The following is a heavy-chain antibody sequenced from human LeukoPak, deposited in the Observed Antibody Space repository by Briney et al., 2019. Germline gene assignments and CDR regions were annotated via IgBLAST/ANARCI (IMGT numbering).Heavy chain of an antibody. J-gene: IGHJ4*02. CDR3: ARTPDYYDGSGSDTTYYFDY. CDR2: INPSGGRT. Sequence: GASVKVSCKASGYTFTSYYIHWVRQAPGQGLEGRGMINPSGGRTNYAQKFQGRVSMTRDTARSKVYMELSGLRSEDTAVYYCARTPDYYDGSGSDTTYYFDYWGQGTLVTVSS. V-gene: IGHV1-46*01. CDR1: GYTFTSYY. D-gene: IGHD3-22*01.